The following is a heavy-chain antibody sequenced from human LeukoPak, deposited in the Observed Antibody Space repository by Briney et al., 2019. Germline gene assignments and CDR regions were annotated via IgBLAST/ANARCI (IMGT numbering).Heavy chain of an antibody. J-gene: IGHJ3*02. CDR1: GYTFNRYG. Sequence: ASVKVSCKASGYTFNRYGMNWVRQAPGQGLEWMGWINTNTGNPTYAQGFTGRFVFSLDTSVSTAYLQINSLKAEDTAVYYCARDSISGSYVHYDNWGQGTMVTVSS. V-gene: IGHV7-4-1*02. CDR3: ARDSISGSYVHYDN. D-gene: IGHD1-26*01. CDR2: INTNTGNP.